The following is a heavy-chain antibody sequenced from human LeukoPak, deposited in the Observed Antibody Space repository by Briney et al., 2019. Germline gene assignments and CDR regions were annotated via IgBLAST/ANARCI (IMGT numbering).Heavy chain of an antibody. V-gene: IGHV1-18*01. J-gene: IGHJ6*02. CDR3: AIQDVNYYYYGMDV. CDR2: ISAYNGNT. Sequence: GASVNVSCKASGYTFTIYGISWVRQAPGQGLEWMGWISAYNGNTNYAQKLQGRVTMTTDTSTSTAYMELRSLRSDDTAVYYCAIQDVNYYYYGMDVWGQGTTVTVSS. CDR1: GYTFTIYG.